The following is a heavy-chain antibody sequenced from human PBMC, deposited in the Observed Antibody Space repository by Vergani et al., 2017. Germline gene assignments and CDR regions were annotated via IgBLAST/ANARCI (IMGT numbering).Heavy chain of an antibody. Sequence: EVQLLESGGGLVQPGGSLRLSCAASGFTFSSYAMRWVRQAPGKGLEWVSDISGSGGSTYYADAVKGRFTISRDNSKNTLYRQMNSVRAEHTAVYYCANDRGGGWYGGYYFDYWGQGTLVTVSS. CDR1: GFTFSSYA. J-gene: IGHJ4*02. V-gene: IGHV3-23*01. CDR3: ANDRGGGWYGGYYFDY. D-gene: IGHD6-19*01. CDR2: ISGSGGST.